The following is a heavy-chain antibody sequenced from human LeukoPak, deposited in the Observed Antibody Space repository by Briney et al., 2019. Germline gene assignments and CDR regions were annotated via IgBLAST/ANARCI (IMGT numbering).Heavy chain of an antibody. CDR3: AREKQSGGTPFDY. V-gene: IGHV3-30*12. J-gene: IGHJ4*02. Sequence: GGSLRLSCAASGFTFSDYGMHWVRQAPGKGLEWVAVVGNDEKTKFYADSLKGRFTVSRDNSKNTVYLQMNSLRDEDTAVYYCAREKQSGGTPFDYWGQGSLVTVSS. CDR2: VGNDEKTK. D-gene: IGHD1-26*01. CDR1: GFTFSDYG.